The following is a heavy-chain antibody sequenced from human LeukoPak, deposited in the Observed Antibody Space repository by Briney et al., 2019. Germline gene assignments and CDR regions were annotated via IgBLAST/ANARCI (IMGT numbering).Heavy chain of an antibody. J-gene: IGHJ4*02. CDR1: GFTFSKDA. CDR3: AKVFSTYYFDS. V-gene: IGHV3-23*01. D-gene: IGHD2/OR15-2a*01. CDR2: IGATGSTT. Sequence: GGSLRLSCTGSGFTFSKDAMRWVRQAPGKGLEWVAAIGATGSTTYYADSVKGRFTISRDNSKNTIYLQMDSLRAEDTAIYYCAKVFSTYYFDSWGQGTLVTVSS.